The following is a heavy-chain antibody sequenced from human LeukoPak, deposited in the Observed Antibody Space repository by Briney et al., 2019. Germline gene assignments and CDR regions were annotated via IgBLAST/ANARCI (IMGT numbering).Heavy chain of an antibody. V-gene: IGHV4-59*11. J-gene: IGHJ4*02. Sequence: PAETLSLTCTVSGGSISSHYWSWIRQPPAKGLEWIGYIYYSGSTYYNPSLESRVTISVDTSKNQFSLKLSSVTAADTAVYYCAREFIGGYCSSTSCYIWGQGTLVTVSS. CDR3: AREFIGGYCSSTSCYI. CDR1: GGSISSHY. D-gene: IGHD2-2*02. CDR2: IYYSGST.